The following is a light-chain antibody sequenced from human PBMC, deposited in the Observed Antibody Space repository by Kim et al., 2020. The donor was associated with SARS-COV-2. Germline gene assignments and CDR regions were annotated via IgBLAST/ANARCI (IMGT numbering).Light chain of an antibody. CDR2: RDN. J-gene: IGLJ3*02. Sequence: VSVALGQTARITCGGNNIGSKNVHWYQQKPGQAPVLVIYRDNNRPSGIPDRFSGSNSGNTATLTISRAQAGDEADYYCQVWDSSPVFGGGTKLTVL. CDR3: QVWDSSPV. V-gene: IGLV3-9*01. CDR1: NIGSKN.